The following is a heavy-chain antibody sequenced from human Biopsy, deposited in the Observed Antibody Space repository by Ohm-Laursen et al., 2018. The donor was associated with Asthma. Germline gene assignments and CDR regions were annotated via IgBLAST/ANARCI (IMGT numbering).Heavy chain of an antibody. CDR1: GGSISSDY. V-gene: IGHV4-59*07. CDR2: IHNRGDT. D-gene: IGHD1-20*01. Sequence: SDTLSLTCTVSGGSISSDYWSWLRQSPGKGLEWIGYIHNRGDTNYNPSLKSRVTISADTSKNQFQLNLSSVTAADTAVYFCARAAITGIRGWFDPWGQGTQVTVSS. CDR3: ARAAITGIRGWFDP. J-gene: IGHJ5*02.